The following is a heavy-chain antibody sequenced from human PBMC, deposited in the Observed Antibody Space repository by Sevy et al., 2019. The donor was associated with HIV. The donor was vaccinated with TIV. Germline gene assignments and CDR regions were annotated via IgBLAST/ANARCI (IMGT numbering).Heavy chain of an antibody. Sequence: GGSLRLSCAASGFTFSSYSMNWVRQAPGKGLEWVSYISSSSSTIYYADSVKGRFTISRDNAKNSPYLQMNSLRAEDTAVYYCARDFDYYDSSGYYYGAFDIWGQGTMVTVSS. V-gene: IGHV3-48*01. J-gene: IGHJ3*02. CDR2: ISSSSSTI. CDR3: ARDFDYYDSSGYYYGAFDI. D-gene: IGHD3-22*01. CDR1: GFTFSSYS.